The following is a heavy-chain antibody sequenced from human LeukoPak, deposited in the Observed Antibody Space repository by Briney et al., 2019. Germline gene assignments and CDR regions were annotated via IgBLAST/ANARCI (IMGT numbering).Heavy chain of an antibody. J-gene: IGHJ4*02. CDR1: GYTFTGYY. D-gene: IGHD6-19*01. V-gene: IGHV1-2*04. CDR3: ARVVGSGWYDYYFDY. Sequence: ASVKVSCKASGYTFTGYYMHWVRQAPGQGLEWMGWINPNSGGTNYAQKFQGWVTMTRDTSISTAYMELSRLRSDDTAVYYCARVVGSGWYDYYFDYWGQGTLVTVSS. CDR2: INPNSGGT.